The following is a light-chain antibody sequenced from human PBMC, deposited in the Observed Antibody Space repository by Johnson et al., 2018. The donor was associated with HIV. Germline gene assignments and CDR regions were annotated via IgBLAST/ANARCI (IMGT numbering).Light chain of an antibody. CDR3: GTWDSSLSAYV. Sequence: QSVLTQPPSVSAAPGQKVTISCSGSSSNIGDNYVSWYQQLPGTAPKLLIYDNNKRPSGIPDRFSGSKSGTSATLGITGLQNGDEADYYCGTWDSSLSAYVFGTGTKVTV. CDR2: DNN. CDR1: SSNIGDNY. J-gene: IGLJ1*01. V-gene: IGLV1-51*01.